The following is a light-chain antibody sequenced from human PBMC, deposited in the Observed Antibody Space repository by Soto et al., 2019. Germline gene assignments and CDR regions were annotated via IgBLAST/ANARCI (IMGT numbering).Light chain of an antibody. V-gene: IGLV2-8*01. CDR2: EVS. CDR1: SSDVGGYNY. CDR3: SSYAGSTVV. J-gene: IGLJ2*01. Sequence: QSVLTQPPSASGSPGQSVTISCTGTSSDVGGYNYVSWYQQHPGKAPKPMIYEVSKRPSGVPDRFSGSKSGNTASLTVSGLQAEDESDYYCSSYAGSTVVFGGGTKLTVL.